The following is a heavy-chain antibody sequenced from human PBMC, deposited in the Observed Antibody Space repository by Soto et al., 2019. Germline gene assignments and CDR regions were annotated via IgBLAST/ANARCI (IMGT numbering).Heavy chain of an antibody. CDR1: GNAITSYY. Sequence: QVQLQESGPGLVKPSETLSLSCSVSGNAITSYYWSWIRQPPGGPPEWIGYIYNRGSTNYNPSLKSRVTISQDMSKNQFSLRLSSVTAADTAVYYCARTPDRGGFDYWGQGTLVTVSS. D-gene: IGHD3-10*01. CDR3: ARTPDRGGFDY. CDR2: IYNRGST. J-gene: IGHJ4*02. V-gene: IGHV4-59*08.